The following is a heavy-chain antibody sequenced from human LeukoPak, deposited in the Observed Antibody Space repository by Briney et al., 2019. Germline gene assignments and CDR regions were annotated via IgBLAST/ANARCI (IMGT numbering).Heavy chain of an antibody. CDR1: GFTVSSNY. CDR3: ARLNSYGFYYFDY. Sequence: PGGSLRLSCAASGFTVSSNYMSWVRQAPGKGLEWVANIKQDGSEKYYVDSVKGRFTISRDNAKNSLNLQLNSLRAEDTAVYYCARLNSYGFYYFDYWGQGTLVTVSS. V-gene: IGHV3-7*01. CDR2: IKQDGSEK. J-gene: IGHJ4*02. D-gene: IGHD5-18*01.